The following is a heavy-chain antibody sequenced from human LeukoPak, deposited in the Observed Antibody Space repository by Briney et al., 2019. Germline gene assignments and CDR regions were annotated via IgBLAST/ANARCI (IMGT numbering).Heavy chain of an antibody. V-gene: IGHV3-30-3*01. D-gene: IGHD3-22*01. CDR3: AKEVREYYYDSSGIDP. Sequence: PGGSLRLSCVASGFTLRTYAMHWVRQAPGKGLEWVAVVSSDGSKKFYSDSVKGHFTISRDNSKNTLYLQMNSLRTEDTAVYYCAKEVREYYYDSSGIDPWGQGTLVTVSS. CDR1: GFTLRTYA. CDR2: VSSDGSKK. J-gene: IGHJ5*02.